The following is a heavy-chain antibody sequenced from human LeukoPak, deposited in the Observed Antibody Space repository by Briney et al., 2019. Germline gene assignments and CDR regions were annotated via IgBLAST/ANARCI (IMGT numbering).Heavy chain of an antibody. CDR1: GGSISSYY. V-gene: IGHV4-59*01. J-gene: IGHJ4*02. Sequence: TSETLSLTCTVSGGSISSYYWSWIRQPPGKGLEWIGYIYYSGSTNYNPSLKSRVTISVDTSKNQFSLKLSSVTAADTAVYYCARVMVVRGVTLGYFDYWGQGTLVTVSS. D-gene: IGHD3-10*01. CDR2: IYYSGST. CDR3: ARVMVVRGVTLGYFDY.